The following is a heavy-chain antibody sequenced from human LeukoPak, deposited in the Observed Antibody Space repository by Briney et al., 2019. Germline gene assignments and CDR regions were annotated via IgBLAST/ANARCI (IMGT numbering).Heavy chain of an antibody. V-gene: IGHV4-59*11. J-gene: IGHJ4*02. CDR2: GFYSGNS. CDR1: GGSIGIHY. Sequence: PSETLSLTCTVSGGSIGIHYWTWIRQPPGMGLEWIGYGFYSGNSQYNASLRSRVAISVDTSKNQFSLRLTSVSAAGTGVYYCAIALRGGSGLAHFDSWGQGALVTVSS. D-gene: IGHD5-24*01. CDR3: AIALRGGSGLAHFDS.